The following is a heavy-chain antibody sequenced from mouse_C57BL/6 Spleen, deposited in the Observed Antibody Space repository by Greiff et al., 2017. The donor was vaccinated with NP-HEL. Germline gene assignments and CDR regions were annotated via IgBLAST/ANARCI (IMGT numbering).Heavy chain of an antibody. CDR2: INPNNGGT. V-gene: IGHV1-26*01. CDR1: GYTFTDYY. J-gene: IGHJ2*01. Sequence: EVQLQQSGPELVKPGASVKISCKASGYTFTDYYMNWVKQSHGKSLEWIGDINPNNGGTSYNQKFKGKATLTVDKSSSTAYMELRSLTSEDSAVYYCARGWDGFDYWGQGTTLTVSS. D-gene: IGHD4-1*01. CDR3: ARGWDGFDY.